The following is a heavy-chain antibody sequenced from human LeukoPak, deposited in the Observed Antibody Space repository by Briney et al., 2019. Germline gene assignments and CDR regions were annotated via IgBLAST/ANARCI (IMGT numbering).Heavy chain of an antibody. CDR3: AKDAGGIEVAGTVPDY. CDR2: IWYDGSNK. D-gene: IGHD6-19*01. Sequence: PGRSLRLACAASGFTFSRYGMHWVRQAPAKGLEWVTVIWYDGSNKYYADSVKGRFTISRDNCKNTLYLQMNSLRAKDTAVYYCAKDAGGIEVAGTVPDYWGQGTLVTVSS. CDR1: GFTFSRYG. J-gene: IGHJ4*02. V-gene: IGHV3-33*06.